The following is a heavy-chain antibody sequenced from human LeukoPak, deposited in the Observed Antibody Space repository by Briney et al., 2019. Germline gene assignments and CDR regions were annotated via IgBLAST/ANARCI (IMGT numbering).Heavy chain of an antibody. Sequence: QTGGPLRLSCAASGFTFSSYAMSWVRQAPGKGLEWVSAISGSGGNTYYADSVKGRFTISRDNSKNTLYLQMNSLRVEDTAVYYCAKFSNYYGDYGYFDYWGQGTLVTVSS. D-gene: IGHD4-17*01. J-gene: IGHJ4*02. CDR3: AKFSNYYGDYGYFDY. V-gene: IGHV3-23*01. CDR1: GFTFSSYA. CDR2: ISGSGGNT.